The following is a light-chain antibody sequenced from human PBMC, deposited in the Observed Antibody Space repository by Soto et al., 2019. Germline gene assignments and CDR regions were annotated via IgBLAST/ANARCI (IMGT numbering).Light chain of an antibody. V-gene: IGKV4-1*01. CDR2: WAS. CDR3: QQYYSTPLT. J-gene: IGKJ4*01. Sequence: DIVMTQSPDSLPVSLGERATINCKSSQIVLYRSNSKNYLAWYQQKPGQPPRLLIYWASTRESGVPDRFSGSGSGTDFTLTISSLQAEDVAVYYCQQYYSTPLTFGGGTKVDIK. CDR1: QIVLYRSNSKNY.